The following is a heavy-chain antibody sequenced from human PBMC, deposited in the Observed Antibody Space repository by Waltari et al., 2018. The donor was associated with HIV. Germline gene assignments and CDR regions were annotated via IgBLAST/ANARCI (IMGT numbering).Heavy chain of an antibody. D-gene: IGHD3-10*01. CDR3: ARGGFYGSGSKVN. J-gene: IGHJ4*02. V-gene: IGHV3-7*04. Sequence: EVQLVESGGGLVQPGGSLRLSCAASGFTFSSYWMSWVRQAPGKGLKWVANKKQDGSEKCFVDSVNGRFTISKDNAENSLYLQMNSLRAEDTAVYYCARGGFYGSGSKVNWGQGTLVTVSS. CDR2: KKQDGSEK. CDR1: GFTFSSYW.